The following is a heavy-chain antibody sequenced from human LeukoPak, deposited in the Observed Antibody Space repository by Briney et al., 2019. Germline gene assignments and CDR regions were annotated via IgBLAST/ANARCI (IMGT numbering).Heavy chain of an antibody. Sequence: GSLRLSCAVSGFTFSDYWMNWVRQAPGKGLEWVASIRQDGGKKSYVDSVKGRLTISRDNTKHSLYLQMSSLRAEDTGVYYCARDGTAAGLYFDLWGQGTLVTVSS. CDR3: ARDGTAAGLYFDL. CDR1: GFTFSDYW. V-gene: IGHV3-7*01. CDR2: IRQDGGKK. J-gene: IGHJ4*02. D-gene: IGHD6-13*01.